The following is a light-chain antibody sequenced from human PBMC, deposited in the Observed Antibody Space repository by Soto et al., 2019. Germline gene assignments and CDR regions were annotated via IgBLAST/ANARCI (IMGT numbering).Light chain of an antibody. J-gene: IGLJ3*02. CDR3: GAWDNSLIAVV. Sequence: QSVLTQPPSVSAAPGQKVTISCSGSSSNIGNNYVSWYQQLPGTAPKPLIYENNKRPSEIPDRFSGSKSGTSATLAITGLQTGDEADYFCGAWDNSLIAVVFGGGTKLTVL. CDR1: SSNIGNNY. CDR2: ENN. V-gene: IGLV1-51*02.